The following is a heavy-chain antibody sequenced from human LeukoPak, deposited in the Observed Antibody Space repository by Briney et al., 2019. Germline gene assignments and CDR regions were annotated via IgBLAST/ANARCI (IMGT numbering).Heavy chain of an antibody. Sequence: ASVKVSCKASGYTFTSYGISWVRQAPGQGLEWVGWISAYNGNTNYAQKLQGRVTMTTDTSTSTAYMELRSLRSDDTAVYYCARTYCSSTSCHLFDYWGQGTLVTVSS. V-gene: IGHV1-18*01. CDR1: GYTFTSYG. CDR3: ARTYCSSTSCHLFDY. J-gene: IGHJ4*02. CDR2: ISAYNGNT. D-gene: IGHD2-2*01.